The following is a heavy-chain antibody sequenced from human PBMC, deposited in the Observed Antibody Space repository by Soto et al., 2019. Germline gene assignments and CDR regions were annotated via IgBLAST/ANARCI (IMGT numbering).Heavy chain of an antibody. CDR2: MNPNSGNT. CDR1: GYTFTSYD. D-gene: IGHD3-22*01. J-gene: IGHJ4*01. CDR3: ARDYYDSSGYHY. Sequence: ASVKVSCKASGYTFTSYDINWVRQATGQGLEWMGWMNPNSGNTGYAQKFQGRVTMTRNTSISTAYMEMSSLRYEDTAVYYCARDYYDSSGYHYWGHGTLVTAPQ. V-gene: IGHV1-8*01.